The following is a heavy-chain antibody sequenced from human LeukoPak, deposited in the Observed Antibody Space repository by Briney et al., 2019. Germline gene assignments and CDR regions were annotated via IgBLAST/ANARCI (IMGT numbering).Heavy chain of an antibody. V-gene: IGHV3-7*01. CDR3: ATNRYFDY. CDR1: GFTFSSYW. D-gene: IGHD2-8*01. CDR2: IKQDGSDK. J-gene: IGHJ4*02. Sequence: GGSLRLSCAASGFTFSSYWVSWVRQAPGKGLEWVANIKQDGSDKYYVSSVKGRFTISRDNAKNSLYLQMNSLRAEDTAMYYCATNRYFDYWGQGTLVTVSS.